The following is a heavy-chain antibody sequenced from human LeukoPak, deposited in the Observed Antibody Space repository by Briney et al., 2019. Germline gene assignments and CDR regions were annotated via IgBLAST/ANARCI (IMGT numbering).Heavy chain of an antibody. CDR2: ISGSGGSGVST. CDR1: GFTFSSYA. V-gene: IGHV3-23*01. J-gene: IGHJ4*02. D-gene: IGHD2-21*01. CDR3: AKDFIPDY. Sequence: GGSLRLSCAASGFTFSSYAMSWVRQAPGKGLEWVSGISGSGGSGVSTYYADSVKGRFTISRDNSKNTLYLQMNSLRAEDTAVYYCAKDFIPDYWGQGTLVTVSS.